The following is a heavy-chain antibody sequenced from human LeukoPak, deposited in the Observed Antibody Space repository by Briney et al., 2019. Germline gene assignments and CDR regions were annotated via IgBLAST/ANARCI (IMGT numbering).Heavy chain of an antibody. Sequence: ESGGSLRLSCAASGFTFSSYAMSWVRQAPGKGLEWVSAISGSGGSTYYADSVKGRFTISRDNSKNTLYLQMNSLRAEDTAVYYCASSLYYDFWSGYYPYGMDVWGQGTTVTVSS. CDR2: ISGSGGST. V-gene: IGHV3-23*01. J-gene: IGHJ6*02. CDR1: GFTFSSYA. D-gene: IGHD3-3*01. CDR3: ASSLYYDFWSGYYPYGMDV.